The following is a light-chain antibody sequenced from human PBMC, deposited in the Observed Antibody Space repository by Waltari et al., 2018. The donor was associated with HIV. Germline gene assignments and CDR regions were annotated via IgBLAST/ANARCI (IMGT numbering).Light chain of an antibody. Sequence: IVLTQSPGTLSLSPGDRGTLSCRASQNVTNNFLAWYQQRPGQAPRLLIFGSSTRATGTPDRFSGKGSGTDFTLTISRLETEDFAVFYCHQYGTTPWTFGLGTKVEI. V-gene: IGKV3-20*01. CDR2: GSS. CDR3: HQYGTTPWT. J-gene: IGKJ1*01. CDR1: QNVTNNF.